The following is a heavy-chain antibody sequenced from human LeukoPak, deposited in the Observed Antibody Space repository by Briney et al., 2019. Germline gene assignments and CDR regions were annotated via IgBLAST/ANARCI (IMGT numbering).Heavy chain of an antibody. Sequence: GGSLRLSCAASGFTFSSYSMNLVRQAPGKGLEWVSSISSSSSYIYYADSVKCRFTISRDNAKNSLYLQMNSLRAEDTAVYYCARDFSPIDYWGQGTLVTVSS. V-gene: IGHV3-21*01. D-gene: IGHD2/OR15-2a*01. J-gene: IGHJ4*02. CDR3: ARDFSPIDY. CDR1: GFTFSSYS. CDR2: ISSSSSYI.